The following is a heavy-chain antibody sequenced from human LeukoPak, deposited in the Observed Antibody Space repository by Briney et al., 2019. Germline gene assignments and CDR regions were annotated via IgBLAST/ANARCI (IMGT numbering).Heavy chain of an antibody. V-gene: IGHV1-18*01. CDR2: ISTYNFNT. D-gene: IGHD3-3*01. CDR3: AKVGFWSGYYGDDAFDI. J-gene: IGHJ3*02. Sequence: ASVKVSCKASGYTFSSHGINWVRQAPGQGLEWMGWISTYNFNTNYAQKFQGRVTMTTDTSTSTAYMELRSLRYDDTAVYYCAKVGFWSGYYGDDAFDIWGQGTMVTVSS. CDR1: GYTFSSHG.